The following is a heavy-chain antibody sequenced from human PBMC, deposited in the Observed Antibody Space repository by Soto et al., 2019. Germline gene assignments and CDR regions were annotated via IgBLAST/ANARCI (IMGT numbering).Heavy chain of an antibody. Sequence: QVQLVQSGAEVKKPGSSVKVSCKASRGTFSSYAISWVRQAPGQGLEWMGGIIPIFGTANYAQKFQGRVTITADESTSTAYMELSSLRSEDTAVYYCARWGGRDDYNYYGMDVWGQGTTVTVSS. CDR1: RGTFSSYA. V-gene: IGHV1-69*01. CDR2: IIPIFGTA. D-gene: IGHD3-16*01. CDR3: ARWGGRDDYNYYGMDV. J-gene: IGHJ6*02.